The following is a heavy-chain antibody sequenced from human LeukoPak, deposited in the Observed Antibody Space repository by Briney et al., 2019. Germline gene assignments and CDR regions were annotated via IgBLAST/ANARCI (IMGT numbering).Heavy chain of an antibody. J-gene: IGHJ6*02. Sequence: PGRSLRLSCAASGFTFSSYGMHWVRQAPGKGLEWVAVIWYDGSNENSADSVKGRFTISRDNSKNTLYLQMNSLRAEDTAVYYCARTIAVAGAFTRHGMDVWGQGTTVTVSS. CDR2: IWYDGSNE. CDR3: ARTIAVAGAFTRHGMDV. D-gene: IGHD6-19*01. CDR1: GFTFSSYG. V-gene: IGHV3-33*01.